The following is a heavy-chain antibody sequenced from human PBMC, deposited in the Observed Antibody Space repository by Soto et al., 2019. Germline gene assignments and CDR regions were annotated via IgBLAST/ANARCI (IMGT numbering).Heavy chain of an antibody. CDR3: ARHLVGSTRGNFDY. Sequence: GESLKISCKTSGYSFTSYWIGWVRQMPGKGMEWMGNIYPYDSDTRYSPSFQGQVTISADTSITTAYLQWSCLRASDTAMYFCARHLVGSTRGNFDYWGQGTLVTVSS. V-gene: IGHV5-51*01. D-gene: IGHD2-2*01. CDR2: IYPYDSDT. J-gene: IGHJ4*01. CDR1: GYSFTSYW.